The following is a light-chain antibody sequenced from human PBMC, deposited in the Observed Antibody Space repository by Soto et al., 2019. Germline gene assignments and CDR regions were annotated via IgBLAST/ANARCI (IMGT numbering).Light chain of an antibody. V-gene: IGLV4-69*01. CDR3: QTWGTGIHRV. Sequence: QSVLTQSPSASASLGASVKLTCTLSSGHSSYAIAWHQQQPEKGPRYLMKLNSDGSHSKGDGIPDRFSGSSSGAERYLTISCLQSEDEADYYCQTWGTGIHRVFGGGTQLTVL. CDR2: LNSDGSH. CDR1: SGHSSYA. J-gene: IGLJ2*01.